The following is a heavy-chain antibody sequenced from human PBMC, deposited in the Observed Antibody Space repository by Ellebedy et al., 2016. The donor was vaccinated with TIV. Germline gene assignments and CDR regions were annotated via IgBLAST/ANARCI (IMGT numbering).Heavy chain of an antibody. CDR3: ARVGWDLLTASDV. D-gene: IGHD1-26*01. V-gene: IGHV3-33*01. Sequence: GESLKISCTASGITFSTHNLHWVRHAPGKGLEWVAVIGHDGSNKYYAASLEGRFPIARDNSKNKLYLTMNSLRPNDTAVYYCARVGWDLLTASDVWGHGTMVTVSS. CDR1: GITFSTHN. CDR2: IGHDGSNK. J-gene: IGHJ3*01.